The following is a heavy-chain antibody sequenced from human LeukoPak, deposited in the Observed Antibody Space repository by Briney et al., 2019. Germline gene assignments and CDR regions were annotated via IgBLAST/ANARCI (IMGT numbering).Heavy chain of an antibody. CDR3: AGSSIAARRRLGYYMDV. V-gene: IGHV4-59*11. D-gene: IGHD6-6*01. Sequence: SETLSLTCTVSGGSISSHYWSWMRQPPGKGLEWIGYIYYSGSTNYNPSLKSRVTISVDTSKNQFSLKLSSVTAADTAVYYCAGSSIAARRRLGYYMDVWGKGTTVTVSS. CDR1: GGSISSHY. J-gene: IGHJ6*03. CDR2: IYYSGST.